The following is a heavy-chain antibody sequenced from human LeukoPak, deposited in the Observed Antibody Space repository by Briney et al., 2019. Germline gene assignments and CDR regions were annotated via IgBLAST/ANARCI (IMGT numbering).Heavy chain of an antibody. CDR1: GFTFSRYN. V-gene: IGHV3-23*01. Sequence: GGSLRLSCAASGFTFSRYNMNWVRQAPGKGLEWVSGISGSGGSTYYADSVKGRFTISRDNSKNTLYLQMNSLRVEDTAVYYCAKDSQISWSSSWLWFLDSWGQGTPVTVSS. D-gene: IGHD6-13*01. CDR3: AKDSQISWSSSWLWFLDS. J-gene: IGHJ4*02. CDR2: ISGSGGST.